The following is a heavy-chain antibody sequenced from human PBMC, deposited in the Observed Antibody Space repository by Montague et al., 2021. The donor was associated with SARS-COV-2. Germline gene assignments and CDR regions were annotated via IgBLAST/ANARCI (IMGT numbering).Heavy chain of an antibody. CDR1: GGSISSSSYY. D-gene: IGHD1-20*01. CDR2: IYYSGST. V-gene: IGHV4-39*01. CDR3: ARRVTGTTVHYYYYGMDV. Sequence: SETLSLTCTVSGGSISSSSYYWGWIHQPPGKGLEWIGSIYYSGSTYYNSSLKSRVTISVDTSKNQFSLKLSSVTAADTAVYYCARRVTGTTVHYYYYGMDVWGQGTTVTVSS. J-gene: IGHJ6*02.